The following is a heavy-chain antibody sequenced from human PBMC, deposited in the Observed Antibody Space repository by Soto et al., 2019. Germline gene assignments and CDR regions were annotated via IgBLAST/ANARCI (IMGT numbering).Heavy chain of an antibody. D-gene: IGHD5-18*01. V-gene: IGHV4-61*01. CDR1: GDAVSSDSYY. J-gene: IGHJ4*02. CDR2: ISSSGST. Sequence: PAETLSLTCTVSGDAVSSDSYYFTCIGQPPGKGLEWIGYISSSGSTKYNPSLKSRVTISLDTSSNQFSLELTSVTAADTAIYYCARDIRGYSRAFDYWGQGTLVTVSS. CDR3: ARDIRGYSRAFDY.